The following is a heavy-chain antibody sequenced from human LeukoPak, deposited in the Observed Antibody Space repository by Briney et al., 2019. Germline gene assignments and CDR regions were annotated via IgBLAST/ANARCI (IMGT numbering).Heavy chain of an antibody. V-gene: IGHV3-30*18. J-gene: IGHJ4*02. CDR3: AKNALYYYDSSGYYDY. Sequence: GGSLRLSCAASGFTFSSYWMSWVRQAPGKGLEWVAVISYDGSNKYYADSAKGRFTISRDNSKNTLYLQMNSLRAEDTAVYYCAKNALYYYDSSGYYDYWGQGTLVTVSS. CDR2: ISYDGSNK. D-gene: IGHD3-22*01. CDR1: GFTFSSYW.